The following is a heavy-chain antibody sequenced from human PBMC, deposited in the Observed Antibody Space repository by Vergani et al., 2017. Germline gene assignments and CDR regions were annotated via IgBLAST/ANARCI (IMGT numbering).Heavy chain of an antibody. Sequence: QVQLVESGGGLVKPGGSLRLSCAASGFTFSDYYMSWIRQAPGKGLEWVAVISYDGSNKYYADSVKGRFTISRDNSKNTLYLQMNSLRAEDTAVYYCAKDGCSSTSCYNGMDVWGQGTTVTVSS. CDR1: GFTFSDYY. CDR3: AKDGCSSTSCYNGMDV. D-gene: IGHD2-2*01. V-gene: IGHV3-30*18. CDR2: ISYDGSNK. J-gene: IGHJ6*02.